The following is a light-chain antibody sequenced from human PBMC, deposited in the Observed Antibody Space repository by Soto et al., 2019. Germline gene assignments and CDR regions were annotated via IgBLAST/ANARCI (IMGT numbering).Light chain of an antibody. CDR3: QQYSSSPGT. J-gene: IGKJ1*01. V-gene: IGKV3-20*01. Sequence: EIVLTQSPGTLSLSPGERATLSCRASQSASSSYLAWYQQKPGQAPRLLIYGASSRATGIPDRFSGSGSGTGFPLTIGRLEPEDFAVYYCQQYSSSPGTFGQGTKVEIK. CDR2: GAS. CDR1: QSASSSY.